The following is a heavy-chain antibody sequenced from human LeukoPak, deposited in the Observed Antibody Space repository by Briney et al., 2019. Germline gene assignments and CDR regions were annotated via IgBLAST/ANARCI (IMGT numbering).Heavy chain of an antibody. CDR2: IYYSGST. CDR3: ARVAVGATTGYYYYGMDA. D-gene: IGHD1-26*01. V-gene: IGHV4-59*01. CDR1: GGSISSYY. Sequence: SETLSLTCTVSGGSISSYYWSWIRQPPGKGLEWIGYIYYSGSTNYNPSLKSRVTISVDTSKNQFSLKLSSVTAVDTAVYYCARVAVGATTGYYYYGMDAWGQGTTVTVSS. J-gene: IGHJ6*02.